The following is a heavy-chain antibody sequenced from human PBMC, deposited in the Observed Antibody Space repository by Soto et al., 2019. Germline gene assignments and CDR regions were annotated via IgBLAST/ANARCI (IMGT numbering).Heavy chain of an antibody. Sequence: PSETLSLTCTVSGGSISSSSYYWGWIRQPPGKGLEWIGSIYYSGSTYYNPSLKSRVTISVDTSKNQFSLKLSSVTAADTAVYYCAFQGDILTGYFDYWGQGTLVTVSS. CDR2: IYYSGST. J-gene: IGHJ4*02. CDR1: GGSISSSSYY. V-gene: IGHV4-39*01. CDR3: AFQGDILTGYFDY. D-gene: IGHD3-9*01.